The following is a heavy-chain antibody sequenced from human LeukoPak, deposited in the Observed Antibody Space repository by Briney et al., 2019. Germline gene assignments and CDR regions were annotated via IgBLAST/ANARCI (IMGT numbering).Heavy chain of an antibody. CDR1: GYSISSGYY. Sequence: SETLSLTCTVSGYSISSGYYWGWIRQPPGKGLEGIGSIYHSGSTYYNPSLKRRVTISVDTSKNQFSLKLSSVNAADTAVYYCARDGVAVAGLLNWGQGTLVTVPS. CDR3: ARDGVAVAGLLN. V-gene: IGHV4-38-2*02. D-gene: IGHD6-19*01. CDR2: IYHSGST. J-gene: IGHJ4*02.